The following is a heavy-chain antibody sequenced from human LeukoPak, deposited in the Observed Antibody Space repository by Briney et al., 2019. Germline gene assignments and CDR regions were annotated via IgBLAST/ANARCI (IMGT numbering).Heavy chain of an antibody. CDR3: AKGIGDLYYYYYGMDV. Sequence: GGSLRLSCAASGFTFSTSGMHWVRQAPGKGLEGVAFIRYDGTNKYYTDSVKGRFTISRDNSKNTLYLQMNSLRAEDTAVYYCAKGIGDLYYYYYGMDVWGQGTTVTVSS. J-gene: IGHJ6*02. D-gene: IGHD3-10*01. CDR2: IRYDGTNK. V-gene: IGHV3-30*02. CDR1: GFTFSTSG.